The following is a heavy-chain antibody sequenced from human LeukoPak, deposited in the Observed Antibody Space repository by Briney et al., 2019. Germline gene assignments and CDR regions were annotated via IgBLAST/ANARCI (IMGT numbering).Heavy chain of an antibody. CDR3: ARDSGTSGEVKFDP. CDR2: IYDGGST. Sequence: SETLSLSCAASGGSVNSYYMSWIRQPAGKPLEWIGRIYDGGSTNYNPSLKSRVTMSVDTTKNQISLKLKSVTAADTAVYYCARDSGTSGEVKFDPWGQGALVTVSS. D-gene: IGHD3-10*01. CDR1: GGSVNSYY. V-gene: IGHV4-4*07. J-gene: IGHJ5*02.